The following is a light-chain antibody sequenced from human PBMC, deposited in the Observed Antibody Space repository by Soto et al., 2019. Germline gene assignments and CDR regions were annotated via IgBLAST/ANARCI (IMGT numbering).Light chain of an antibody. J-gene: IGKJ1*01. V-gene: IGKV1-39*01. CDR2: AAS. CDR1: QTISDF. Sequence: DIQMTQSPSSLSASIGDRVTITCRASQTISDFLNWYQHKPGKAPKLLIYAASSLQGGVPSRFSRSGSGTNFPLTISGLQPEDFETYFRQRRSSTPRTLVHRTQV. CDR3: QRRSSTPRT.